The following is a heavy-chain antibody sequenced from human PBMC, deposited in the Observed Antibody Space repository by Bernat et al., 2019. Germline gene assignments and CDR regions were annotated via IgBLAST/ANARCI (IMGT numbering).Heavy chain of an antibody. J-gene: IGHJ1*01. Sequence: QLQLQESGPGLVKPSETLSLTCTVSGGSISSSSYYWGWIRQPPGKGLEWIGSIYYSGSTYYNPSRESRVTISVDTSKNQFSLKLSSVTAADTAVYYCAVEAVAGTEYFQHWGQGTLVTVSS. V-gene: IGHV4-39*01. CDR3: AVEAVAGTEYFQH. D-gene: IGHD6-19*01. CDR1: GGSISSSSYY. CDR2: IYYSGST.